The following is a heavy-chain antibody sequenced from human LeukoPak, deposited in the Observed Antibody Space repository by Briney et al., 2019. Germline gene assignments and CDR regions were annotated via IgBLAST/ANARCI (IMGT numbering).Heavy chain of an antibody. CDR1: GFTFSSYW. CDR3: ARIVYESGDDAFDI. J-gene: IGHJ3*02. Sequence: GGSLRLSCAVSGFTFSSYWMHWVRQAPGKGLVWVSRINSDGSSTSYADSVRRRFTIHKHNPKNTLHLQKNLKSAEATAVYYCARIVYESGDDAFDIWGQGTMVTVSS. V-gene: IGHV3-74*01. CDR2: INSDGSST. D-gene: IGHD5/OR15-5a*01.